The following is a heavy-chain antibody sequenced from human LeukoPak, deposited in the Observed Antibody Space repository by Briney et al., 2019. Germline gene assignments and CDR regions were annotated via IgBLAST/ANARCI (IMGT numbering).Heavy chain of an antibody. D-gene: IGHD5-18*01. J-gene: IGHJ4*02. Sequence: PSETLSLTCTLSGGSISNYYWNWIRQPPGKGLDWIGYIYYSGSTKYNPSLKSRVTIPVDTSKNQFSLKLRSVTAADTAVYYCAREGRFGYGPDYWGQGTLVTVSS. CDR2: IYYSGST. V-gene: IGHV4-59*01. CDR3: AREGRFGYGPDY. CDR1: GGSISNYY.